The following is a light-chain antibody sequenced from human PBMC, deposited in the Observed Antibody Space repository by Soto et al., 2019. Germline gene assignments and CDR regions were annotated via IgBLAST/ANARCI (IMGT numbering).Light chain of an antibody. Sequence: EIVLTQSPATLSLSPGERASLSCRASPSVTNNYLAWYHQIPGQPPRLLIYGASSRATGIPDRFSGSGSGTDFTLTISSLQSEDFAVYYCQQYNNWPPLTFGGGTKVDI. CDR1: PSVTNNY. CDR3: QQYNNWPPLT. V-gene: IGKV3-20*01. J-gene: IGKJ4*01. CDR2: GAS.